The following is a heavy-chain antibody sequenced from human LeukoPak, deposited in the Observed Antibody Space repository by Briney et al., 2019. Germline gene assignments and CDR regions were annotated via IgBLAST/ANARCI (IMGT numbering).Heavy chain of an antibody. CDR3: ARYYYDSGVYYYRNDY. J-gene: IGHJ4*02. CDR1: GFTFSSYS. CDR2: IRSSSSAI. Sequence: GWSLRLSCAASGFTFSSYSMNWVRQAPGKGLEWVSSIRSSSSAIYYADSVRGRFTISRDNARDSLYLQMNSLRVEDTAMYYCARYYYDSGVYYYRNDYWGQGTLVTVSS. V-gene: IGHV3-21*01. D-gene: IGHD3-22*01.